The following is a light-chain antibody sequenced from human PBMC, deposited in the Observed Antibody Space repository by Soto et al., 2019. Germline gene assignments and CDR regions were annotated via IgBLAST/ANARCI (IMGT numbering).Light chain of an antibody. CDR2: EVS. V-gene: IGLV2-14*01. J-gene: IGLJ2*01. CDR3: SSYTSSSTLEV. Sequence: QSALTQPASVSGSPGQSSTISCTGTSSDVVGYNYVSWYQQHPGKAPKLMIYEVSNRPSGVSNRFSGSKSGNTASLTISGLQAEDEADYYCSSYTSSSTLEVFGGGTKLTVL. CDR1: SSDVVGYNY.